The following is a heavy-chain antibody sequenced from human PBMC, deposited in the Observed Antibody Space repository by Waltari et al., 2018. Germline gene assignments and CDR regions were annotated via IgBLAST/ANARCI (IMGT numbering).Heavy chain of an antibody. Sequence: QVQLVQSGAEVKKPGASVKVSCKVSGYTLTELSMHWVRQAPGKGLEWMGGFAPEDGETIYAQKFQGRGTMTEDTSTDPAYMALSSLRSEDTAVYYCATALWCGGIIDYWGQGTLVTVSS. CDR3: ATALWCGGIIDY. D-gene: IGHD3-10*01. J-gene: IGHJ4*02. CDR1: GYTLTELS. CDR2: FAPEDGET. V-gene: IGHV1-24*01.